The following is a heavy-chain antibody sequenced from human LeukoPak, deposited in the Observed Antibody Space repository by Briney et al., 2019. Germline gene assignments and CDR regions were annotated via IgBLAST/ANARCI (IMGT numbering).Heavy chain of an antibody. CDR1: GGSINNFY. CDR2: IHASENT. J-gene: IGHJ6*03. D-gene: IGHD3-10*01. CDR3: ARVSNYYGSGSAYYYYMDV. Sequence: SETLSLTCTFSGGSINNFYWSWIRQPAGKGLEWIGRIHASENTNYNPSLKSRVTMSVDTSKNQFSLKLSSVTAADTAVYYCARVSNYYGSGSAYYYYMDVWGKGTTVTVSS. V-gene: IGHV4-4*07.